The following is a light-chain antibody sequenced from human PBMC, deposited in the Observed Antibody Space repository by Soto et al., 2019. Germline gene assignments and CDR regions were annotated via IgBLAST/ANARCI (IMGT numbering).Light chain of an antibody. CDR2: GAS. V-gene: IGKV3-20*01. CDR3: QPDGSSLT. Sequence: EIVLTQSPGTLYLSPGERATLSCRASQSVRSSYLAWYQQKPGQAPRPRMYGASSRLTGIPDRFSGSGAGTDFTVTTSRLEPEDFAVNYCQPDGSSLTFGQGKRLEIK. CDR1: QSVRSSY. J-gene: IGKJ5*01.